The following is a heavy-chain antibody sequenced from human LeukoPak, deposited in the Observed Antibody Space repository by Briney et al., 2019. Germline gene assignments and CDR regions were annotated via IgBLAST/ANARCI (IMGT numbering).Heavy chain of an antibody. V-gene: IGHV3-53*01. CDR3: ARHRDGYKYYFDY. CDR2: IYSGGST. J-gene: IGHJ4*02. Sequence: GGSLRLSCAASGFTVSSNYMSWVRQAPGKGLEWVSVIYSGGSTYYADSVEGRFTISRDNSKNTLYLQMNSLRAEDTAVYYCARHRDGYKYYFDYWGQGTLVTVSS. D-gene: IGHD5-24*01. CDR1: GFTVSSNY.